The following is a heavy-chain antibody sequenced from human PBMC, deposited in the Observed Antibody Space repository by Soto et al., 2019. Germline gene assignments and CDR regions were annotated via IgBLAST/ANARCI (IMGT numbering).Heavy chain of an antibody. CDR3: ARVNTTLVDHFDC. V-gene: IGHV3-53*01. CDR1: GFSVSGSS. CDR2: MHRGGST. Sequence: RLSCVVSGFSVSGSSIFWVRQATGKGLEWVSLMHRGGSTDNADSVKGRFTTSRDKSKNTLYLHMNGLRVEDTAVYYCARVNTTLVDHFDCWGQGTLVTVS. D-gene: IGHD5-18*01. J-gene: IGHJ4*02.